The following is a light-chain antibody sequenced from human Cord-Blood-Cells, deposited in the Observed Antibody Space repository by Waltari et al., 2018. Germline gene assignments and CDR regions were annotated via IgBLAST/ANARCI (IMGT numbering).Light chain of an antibody. V-gene: IGKV3-11*01. J-gene: IGKJ3*01. Sequence: EIVFTQSPATLSLSPGERATLSCTAGQSVSSYLAWYQQKPGQAPRLLIYDASNRATGIPARFSGSGSGTDFTLTISSLEPEDFAVYYCQQRSNWPPRTFGPGTKVDIK. CDR1: QSVSSY. CDR2: DAS. CDR3: QQRSNWPPRT.